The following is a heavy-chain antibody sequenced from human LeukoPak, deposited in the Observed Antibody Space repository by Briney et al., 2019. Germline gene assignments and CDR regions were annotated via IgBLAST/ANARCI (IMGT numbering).Heavy chain of an antibody. CDR1: GFTFSDYY. Sequence: GGSLRLSCAASGFTFSDYYMNWFRQAPGKGLEWVSYISSSGSTIYYADSVKGRFTISRDNAKNSLYLQMNSLRAEDTAVYYCAKDRAAYYYGSGNYFDYWGQGTLVTVSS. D-gene: IGHD3-10*01. V-gene: IGHV3-11*01. CDR2: ISSSGSTI. J-gene: IGHJ4*02. CDR3: AKDRAAYYYGSGNYFDY.